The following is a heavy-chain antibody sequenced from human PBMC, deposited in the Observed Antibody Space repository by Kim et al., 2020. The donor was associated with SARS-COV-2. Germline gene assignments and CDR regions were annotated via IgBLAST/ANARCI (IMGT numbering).Heavy chain of an antibody. CDR2: INPSGGST. D-gene: IGHD1-26*01. CDR1: GYTFTSYY. J-gene: IGHJ6*02. CDR3: ARGGGGYYKGLHYYYYYGMDV. V-gene: IGHV1-46*01. Sequence: ASVKVSCKASGYTFTSYYMHWVRQAPGQGLEWMGIINPSGGSTSYAQKFQGRVTMTRDTSTSTVYMELSSLRSEDTAVYYCARGGGGYYKGLHYYYYYGMDVWGQGTTVTVSS.